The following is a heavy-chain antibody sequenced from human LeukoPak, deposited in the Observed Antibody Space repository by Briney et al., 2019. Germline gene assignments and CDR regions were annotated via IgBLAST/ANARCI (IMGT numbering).Heavy chain of an antibody. J-gene: IGHJ4*02. CDR2: ISSSGNTK. CDR1: GFTFSDYY. V-gene: IGHV3-11*04. CDR3: ARRRGVGWPFDY. Sequence: PGGSLRLSCAASGFTFSDYYMSWIRQAPGKGLEWVSYISSSGNTKYYADSVKGRFTISRDNSKNTLYLQMNSLRAKDTAMYYWARRRGVGWPFDYWGQGTLVTVSS. D-gene: IGHD3-10*01.